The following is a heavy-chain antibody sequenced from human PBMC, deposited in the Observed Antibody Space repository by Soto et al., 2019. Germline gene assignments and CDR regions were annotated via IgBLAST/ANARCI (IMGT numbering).Heavy chain of an antibody. Sequence: QVHLQQWGAGLLKPSETLSLTCAVYGGSFSDYYWNWIRQPPGKGLEWIGEINNSGSTNYNPSLKSRVSISVGTSNNQFSLKLTSVTAADTAVYYCARGRGDGYNQDWYFDLWGRGTLVTVSS. J-gene: IGHJ2*01. V-gene: IGHV4-34*01. D-gene: IGHD3-10*01. CDR1: GGSFSDYY. CDR3: ARGRGDGYNQDWYFDL. CDR2: INNSGST.